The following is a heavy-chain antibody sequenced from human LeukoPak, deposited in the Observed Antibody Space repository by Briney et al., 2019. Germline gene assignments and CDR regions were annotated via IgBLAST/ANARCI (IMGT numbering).Heavy chain of an antibody. CDR2: IESKTDGGTT. V-gene: IGHV3-15*04. D-gene: IGHD3-10*01. Sequence: PGGSLRLSCAASGFTFSNAWMNWVRQTPGKGLEWVGRIESKTDGGTTDYAAPVKGRFTISRVDSKNTIYLQMNSLKTEDTAVYYCTTDILYGGASFDPWGQGTLVTVSS. J-gene: IGHJ5*02. CDR1: GFTFSNAW. CDR3: TTDILYGGASFDP.